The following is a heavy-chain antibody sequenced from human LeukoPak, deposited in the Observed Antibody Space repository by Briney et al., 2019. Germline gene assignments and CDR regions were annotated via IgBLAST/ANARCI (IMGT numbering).Heavy chain of an antibody. CDR2: INHSGST. J-gene: IGHJ6*03. Sequence: PSETLSLTCTVSSGSISTSNYYWSWIRQPPGKGLEWIGEINHSGSTNYNPSLKSRVTISVDTSKNQFSLKLSSLTAADTAVYYYARGGIITAASGCYYYYYMDVWGKGTTVTVSS. D-gene: IGHD3-10*01. CDR3: ARGGIITAASGCYYYYYMDV. CDR1: SGSISTSNYY. V-gene: IGHV4-39*07.